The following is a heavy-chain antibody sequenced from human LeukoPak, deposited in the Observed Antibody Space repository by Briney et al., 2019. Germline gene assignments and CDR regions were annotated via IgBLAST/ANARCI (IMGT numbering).Heavy chain of an antibody. CDR1: GGSISSSSYY. Sequence: PSETLSLTFTVSGGSISSSSYYWGWIRQPPGKGLEWIGSIYYSGSTYYNPSLKSRVTISVDTSKNQFSLKLNSVTAADTAVYYCATHVRGGNRFDPWGQGTLVTVSS. CDR2: IYYSGST. CDR3: ATHVRGGNRFDP. J-gene: IGHJ5*02. V-gene: IGHV4-39*01. D-gene: IGHD4-23*01.